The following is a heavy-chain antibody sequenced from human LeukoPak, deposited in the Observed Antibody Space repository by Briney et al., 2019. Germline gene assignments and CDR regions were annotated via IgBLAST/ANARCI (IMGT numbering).Heavy chain of an antibody. CDR1: GFTFSSYA. D-gene: IGHD5-18*01. Sequence: GXSLRLSCAASGFTFSSYAMGWVRQARGKGLEWVSAITGSGGNTYYADSVKGRFPISRYNSKRTLYLQVNSLRAEDTAVYYCAKGNGYSYGRYYFDYWGQGTLVTVSS. V-gene: IGHV3-23*01. CDR3: AKGNGYSYGRYYFDY. J-gene: IGHJ4*02. CDR2: ITGSGGNT.